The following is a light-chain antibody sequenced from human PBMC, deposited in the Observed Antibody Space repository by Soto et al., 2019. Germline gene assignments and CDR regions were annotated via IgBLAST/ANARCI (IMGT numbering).Light chain of an antibody. Sequence: AIRMTQSPSSLYASTGDRVTITCRASQGISSYLAWYQQKPGKAPKLLIYAASTLQSGVPSRFSGSGSGTDFTLTISCLQSEDFATYYCQQYYRYPRTFGQGTKLEIK. CDR2: AAS. CDR1: QGISSY. V-gene: IGKV1-8*01. J-gene: IGKJ2*01. CDR3: QQYYRYPRT.